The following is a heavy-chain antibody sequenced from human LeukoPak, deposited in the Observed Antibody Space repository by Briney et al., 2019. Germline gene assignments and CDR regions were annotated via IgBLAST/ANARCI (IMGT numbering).Heavy chain of an antibody. CDR3: AKDRGSGWSVVGMDV. CDR2: ISSSSSYI. D-gene: IGHD6-19*01. Sequence: GGSLRLSCAASGFTFSSYSMNWVRQAPGKGLEWVSSISSSSSYIYYADSVKGRFTISRDNAKNSLYLQMNSLRAEDTAVYYCAKDRGSGWSVVGMDVWGQGTTVTVSS. J-gene: IGHJ6*02. V-gene: IGHV3-21*01. CDR1: GFTFSSYS.